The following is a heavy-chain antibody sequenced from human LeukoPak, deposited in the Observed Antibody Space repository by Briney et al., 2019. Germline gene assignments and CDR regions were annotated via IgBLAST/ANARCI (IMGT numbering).Heavy chain of an antibody. CDR1: GFTFSSYA. D-gene: IGHD3-10*01. CDR2: ISGSGGST. V-gene: IGHV3-23*01. J-gene: IGHJ6*02. CDR3: AKAGITMVRGVIIRTAGNYYYGMDV. Sequence: GGSLRLSCAASGFTFSSYAMSWVRQAPGKGLEWVSAISGSGGSTYYADSVKGRFTISRDNSKNTLYLQMNSLRAEDTAVYYCAKAGITMVRGVIIRTAGNYYYGMDVWGQGTTVTVSS.